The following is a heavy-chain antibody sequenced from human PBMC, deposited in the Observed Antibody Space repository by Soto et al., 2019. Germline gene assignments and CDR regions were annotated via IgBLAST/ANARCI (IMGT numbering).Heavy chain of an antibody. D-gene: IGHD3-22*01. CDR2: IVVGSGNT. J-gene: IGHJ4*02. CDR3: AAERYYDSSGYYHN. Sequence: SVKVSCKASGFTFTSSAVQWVRQARGQRLEWIGWIVVGSGNTNYAQKFQERVTITRDMSTSTAYMELSSLRSENTAVYYCAAERYYDSSGYYHNWGQGTLVTV. CDR1: GFTFTSSA. V-gene: IGHV1-58*01.